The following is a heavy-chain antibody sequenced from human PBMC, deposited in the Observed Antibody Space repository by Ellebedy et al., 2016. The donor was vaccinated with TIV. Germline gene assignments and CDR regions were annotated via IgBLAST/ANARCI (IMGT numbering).Heavy chain of an antibody. Sequence: MPSETLSLTCTVSGGSISSGDYYWSWTRQPPGKGLEWIGYIYYSGSTYYNPSLKSRITISVDTSKNQFSLKLSSMTAADTAMYYCARVTELGDAFDIWGQGTMVTVSS. J-gene: IGHJ3*02. CDR2: IYYSGST. V-gene: IGHV4-30-4*01. D-gene: IGHD7-27*01. CDR3: ARVTELGDAFDI. CDR1: GGSISSGDYY.